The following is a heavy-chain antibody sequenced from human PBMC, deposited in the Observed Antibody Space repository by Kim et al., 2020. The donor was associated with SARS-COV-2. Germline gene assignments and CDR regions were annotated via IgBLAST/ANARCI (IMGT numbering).Heavy chain of an antibody. J-gene: IGHJ6*01. D-gene: IGHD4-17*01. CDR3: ARVRVDDYGDYLYYFYGMD. Sequence: SVKVSCKASGGTFRSFAINWVRQAPGQGLEWMGRIIPILGIANYAQKFQGRVTISADKSTSTADMELSGLTSKDTGVYYCARVRVDDYGDYLYYFYGMD. V-gene: IGHV1-69*04. CDR1: GGTFRSFA. CDR2: IIPILGIA.